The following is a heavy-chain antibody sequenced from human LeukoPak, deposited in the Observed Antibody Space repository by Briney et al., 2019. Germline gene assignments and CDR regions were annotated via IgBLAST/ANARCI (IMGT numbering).Heavy chain of an antibody. V-gene: IGHV3-23*01. J-gene: IGHJ4*02. D-gene: IGHD5-12*01. CDR3: VKEVVATIPPL. CDR1: GFILSNCA. Sequence: GGSLRLSCAASGFILSNCAMTWVRQAPGKGLQWVSGIDTKGTRTYYADSVKGRFTISRDNPKNTLFLQLNSLRAEDTAVYYCVKEVVATIPPLWGQGTLVTVSS. CDR2: IDTKGTRT.